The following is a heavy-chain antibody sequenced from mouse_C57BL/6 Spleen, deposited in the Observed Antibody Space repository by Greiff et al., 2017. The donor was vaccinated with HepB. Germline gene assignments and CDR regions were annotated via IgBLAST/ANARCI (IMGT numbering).Heavy chain of an antibody. CDR1: GFTFSSYA. V-gene: IGHV5-4*01. CDR3: AREGGRSRRAMDY. CDR2: ISDGGSYT. J-gene: IGHJ4*01. Sequence: EVKLMESGGGLVKPGGSLKLSCAASGFTFSSYAMSWVRQTPEKRLEWVATISDGGSYTYYPDNVKGRFTISRDNAKNNLYLQMSHLKSEDTAMYYCAREGGRSRRAMDYWGQGTSVTVSS.